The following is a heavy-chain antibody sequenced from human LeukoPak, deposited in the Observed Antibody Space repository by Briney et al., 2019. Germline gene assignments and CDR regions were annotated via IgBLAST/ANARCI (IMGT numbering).Heavy chain of an antibody. V-gene: IGHV4-34*01. CDR1: GGSFSGYY. D-gene: IGHD3-3*01. J-gene: IGHJ3*02. CDR2: INHSGST. Sequence: SETLSLTCAVYGGSFSGYYWSWIRQPPGKGLEWIGEINHSGSTNYNPSLKSRVTITVDTSKNQFSLKLSSVTAADTAVYYCARGLSARRITIFGVVRECAFDIWGQGTMVTVSS. CDR3: ARGLSARRITIFGVVRECAFDI.